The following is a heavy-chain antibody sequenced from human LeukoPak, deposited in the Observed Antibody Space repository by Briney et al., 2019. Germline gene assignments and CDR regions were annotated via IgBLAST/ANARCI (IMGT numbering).Heavy chain of an antibody. CDR2: IYYSGST. CDR1: GGSISSYY. D-gene: IGHD1-26*01. CDR3: ASWSGSYWGNYYYGMDV. V-gene: IGHV4-59*01. Sequence: SETLSLTCTVSGGSISSYYWSWIRQPPGKGLEWIGYIYYSGSTNYNPSLKSRVTISVDTSKNQFSLKLSSVTAADTAVYYCASWSGSYWGNYYYGMDVWGQGTTVTVSS. J-gene: IGHJ6*02.